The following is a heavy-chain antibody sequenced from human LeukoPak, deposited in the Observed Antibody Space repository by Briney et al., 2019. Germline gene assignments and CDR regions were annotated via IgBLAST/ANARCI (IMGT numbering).Heavy chain of an antibody. J-gene: IGHJ4*02. D-gene: IGHD6-19*01. Sequence: ASVKVSCKASGYTFTSYDINSVRQATGQGLEWMGWMNPNSGNTGYARKFQGRVTMTRNTSISTAYMELSSLRSEDTAVYYCARGRIAVAILGYWGQGTLVTVSS. CDR1: GYTFTSYD. CDR3: ARGRIAVAILGY. V-gene: IGHV1-8*01. CDR2: MNPNSGNT.